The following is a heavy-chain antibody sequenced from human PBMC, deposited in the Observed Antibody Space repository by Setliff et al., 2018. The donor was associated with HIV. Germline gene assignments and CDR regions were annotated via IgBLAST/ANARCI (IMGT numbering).Heavy chain of an antibody. CDR2: ISPYTGNT. Sequence: ASVKVSCKASGYSFINYGISWARQAPGQGPEWMGWISPYTGNTDYAPRLLGRVTMTTDTSTSTAYLELRSLTSDDTAVYYCARARLQGIVTAVGPRDNCLDPWGQGTRVTV. J-gene: IGHJ5*02. V-gene: IGHV1-18*01. D-gene: IGHD1-26*01. CDR1: GYSFINYG. CDR3: ARARLQGIVTAVGPRDNCLDP.